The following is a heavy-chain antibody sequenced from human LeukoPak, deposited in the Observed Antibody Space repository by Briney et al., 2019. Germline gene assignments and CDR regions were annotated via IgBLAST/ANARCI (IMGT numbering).Heavy chain of an antibody. CDR2: IYYSGST. CDR3: VVPAASDY. CDR1: GGSLSSSSYY. V-gene: IGHV4-39*01. D-gene: IGHD2-2*01. Sequence: SETLSLTCTVSGGSLSSSSYYWGWIRQPPGKGLEWIGSIYYSGSTYYNPSLKSRVTISVDTSKNQFSLKLSSVTAADTAVYYCVVPAASDYWGQGTLVTVSS. J-gene: IGHJ4*02.